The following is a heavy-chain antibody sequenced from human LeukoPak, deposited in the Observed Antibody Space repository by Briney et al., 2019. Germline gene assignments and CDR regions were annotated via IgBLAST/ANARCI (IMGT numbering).Heavy chain of an antibody. J-gene: IGHJ4*02. V-gene: IGHV3-48*03. Sequence: GGSLRLSCAASGFTFSSYAMNWVRQAPGKGLEWVSYITSSGSAIYYADSVKGRFTISRDNAKNSLYLQMNSLRAEDTAVYYCASSGSYFDYWGQGTLVTVSS. CDR2: ITSSGSAI. CDR1: GFTFSSYA. CDR3: ASSGSYFDY. D-gene: IGHD1-26*01.